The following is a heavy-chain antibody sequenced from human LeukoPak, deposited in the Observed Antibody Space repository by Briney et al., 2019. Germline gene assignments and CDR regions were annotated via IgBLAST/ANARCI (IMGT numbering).Heavy chain of an antibody. CDR2: ISAYNGNT. CDR1: GYTFTSYG. CDR3: ARDAMTSVTTSPYYFDY. J-gene: IGHJ4*02. V-gene: IGHV1-18*01. Sequence: ASVKVSCKASGYTFTSYGISWVRQAPGQGLEWMGWISAYNGNTNYAQKLQGRVTMTEDTSTDTAYMELSSLRSEDTAVFYCARDAMTSVTTSPYYFDYWGQGTLVTVSS. D-gene: IGHD4-17*01.